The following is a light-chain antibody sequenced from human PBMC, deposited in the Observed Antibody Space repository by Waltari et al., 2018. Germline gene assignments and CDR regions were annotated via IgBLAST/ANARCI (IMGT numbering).Light chain of an antibody. Sequence: SYELTQPSSVSVSPGQTARITCSGDVLGTKFIRWFQQKPGQAPVVLIFRDSERPSGIPERFSGSSSGTTVTLTISGAQVEDEADYYCFTVDDNSLRLFGGGTKLTVL. V-gene: IGLV3-27*01. CDR1: VLGTKF. J-gene: IGLJ2*01. CDR3: FTVDDNSLRL. CDR2: RDS.